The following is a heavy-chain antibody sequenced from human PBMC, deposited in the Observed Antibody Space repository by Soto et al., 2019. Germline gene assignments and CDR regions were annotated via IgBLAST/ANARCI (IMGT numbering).Heavy chain of an antibody. Sequence: SETLSLTCTVSGGPISNTYYYWSWIRQRPGKGLEWIGYIHYSGTTYYDPSLKSRSTMSVDTSQNQFSLSLRSVTAADTAVYYCARAASYYASGSYARTYYYDYWGQGTPVTVS. CDR3: ARAASYYASGSYARTYYYDY. J-gene: IGHJ4*02. CDR1: GGPISNTYYY. CDR2: IHYSGTT. V-gene: IGHV4-31*03. D-gene: IGHD3-10*01.